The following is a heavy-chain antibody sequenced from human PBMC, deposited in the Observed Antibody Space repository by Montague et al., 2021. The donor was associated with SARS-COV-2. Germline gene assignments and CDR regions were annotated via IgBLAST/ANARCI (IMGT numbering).Heavy chain of an antibody. CDR3: AKDGSHTGYYYGMMV. J-gene: IGHJ6*02. CDR1: GFFFNMYA. Sequence: SLRLSCAASGFFFNMYAMHWVRQAPGKGLEWVAVISYDGGDVYYGDSVRGRFTISRDNSKDTVFLQMNSLRSDDTAVYYCAKDGSHTGYYYGMMVWGQGTTVSVSS. CDR2: ISYDGGDV. V-gene: IGHV3-30*18.